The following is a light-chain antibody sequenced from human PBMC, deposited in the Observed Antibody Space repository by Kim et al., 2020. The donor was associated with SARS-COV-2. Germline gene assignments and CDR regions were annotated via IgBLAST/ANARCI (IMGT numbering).Light chain of an antibody. V-gene: IGKV3-20*01. CDR3: QQYGASPQT. CDR2: DAS. CDR1: QSVGGSY. J-gene: IGKJ1*01. Sequence: LSPGERATLSCRASQSVGGSYSAWYQQKPGQAPRLLIYDASSRAIGVPDRFSGSGSGTDFTLTISRLEPEDFAVYYCQQYGASPQTFGQGTKVDIK.